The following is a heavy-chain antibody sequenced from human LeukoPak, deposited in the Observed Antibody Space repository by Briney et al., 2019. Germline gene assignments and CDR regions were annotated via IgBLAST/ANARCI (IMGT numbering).Heavy chain of an antibody. Sequence: GVLRLSCTASGFTFGDYAMSWFRQAPGKGLEWVGFIRNKAYGGTTKYAASVKGRFTISRDDSKSIGYLQMNSLKTEDTAVYYCTRGEVVPEYWGQGTLVAVSS. CDR3: TRGEVVPEY. J-gene: IGHJ4*02. D-gene: IGHD2-15*01. V-gene: IGHV3-49*03. CDR1: GFTFGDYA. CDR2: IRNKAYGGTT.